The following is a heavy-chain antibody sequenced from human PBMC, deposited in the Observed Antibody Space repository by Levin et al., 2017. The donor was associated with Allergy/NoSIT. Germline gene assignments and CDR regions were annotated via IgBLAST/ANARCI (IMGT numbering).Heavy chain of an antibody. CDR1: GYTFTSYA. Sequence: GGSLRLSCKASGYTFTSYAMHWVRQAPGQRLEWMGWINAGNGNTKYSQKFQGRVTITRDTSASTAYMELSSLRSEDTAVYYCARAMGIAVAGTGFDYWGQGTLVTVSS. CDR2: INAGNGNT. V-gene: IGHV1-3*01. D-gene: IGHD6-19*01. CDR3: ARAMGIAVAGTGFDY. J-gene: IGHJ4*02.